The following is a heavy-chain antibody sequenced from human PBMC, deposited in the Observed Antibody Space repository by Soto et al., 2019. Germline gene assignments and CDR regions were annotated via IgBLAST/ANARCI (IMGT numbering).Heavy chain of an antibody. D-gene: IGHD3-16*02. V-gene: IGHV1-8*02. J-gene: IGHJ3*02. CDR1: GYTFTSYG. Sequence: ASVKVSCKASGYTFTSYGISWVRQATGQGLEWMGWMNPNSGNTGYAQKFQGRVTMTRNTSISTAYMELSSLRSEDTAVYYCARGYYDYIWGSYRYDPDAFDIWGQGTMVTVSS. CDR3: ARGYYDYIWGSYRYDPDAFDI. CDR2: MNPNSGNT.